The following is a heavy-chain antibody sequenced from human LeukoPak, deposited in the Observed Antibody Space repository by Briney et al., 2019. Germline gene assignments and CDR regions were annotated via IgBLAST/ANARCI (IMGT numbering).Heavy chain of an antibody. V-gene: IGHV4-59*12. Sequence: SETLSLTCTVSGGSINSYYWNWLRQPPGKGLEWFGYIYYTGSTNYNPSLKSRVAISVDTSKNQFSLKLNSVTAADTAVYYCAGRGRGSSWSSFDYWGRGVLVTVSS. CDR1: GGSINSYY. D-gene: IGHD6-13*01. CDR2: IYYTGST. J-gene: IGHJ4*02. CDR3: AGRGRGSSWSSFDY.